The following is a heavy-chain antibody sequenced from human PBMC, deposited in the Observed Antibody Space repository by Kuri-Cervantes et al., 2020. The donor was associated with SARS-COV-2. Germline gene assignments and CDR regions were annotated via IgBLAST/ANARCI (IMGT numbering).Heavy chain of an antibody. CDR1: GGSISSYY. J-gene: IGHJ2*01. Sequence: SETLSLTCTASGGSISSYYWSWIRQPPGKGLEWIGYIYYSGSTNYNPSLKSRVTISVDTSKNQFSLKLSSVTAADTAVYYCARDRPWQGYFDLWGRGTLVTVSS. CDR2: IYYSGST. V-gene: IGHV4-59*12. CDR3: ARDRPWQGYFDL.